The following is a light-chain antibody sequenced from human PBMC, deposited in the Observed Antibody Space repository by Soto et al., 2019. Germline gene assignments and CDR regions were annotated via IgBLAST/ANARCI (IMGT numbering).Light chain of an antibody. CDR3: QERTNWPPSLT. CDR2: DAS. V-gene: IGKV3-11*01. Sequence: EIVLTQSPATLSLSPGERATLSCRASQSVSSHLAWYQQKPGQAPRLLIYDASNRATGTPDRFSGSGSGTDFTHTISSLEPEDFAVYYCQERTNWPPSLTFGQGTKVDIK. J-gene: IGKJ1*01. CDR1: QSVSSH.